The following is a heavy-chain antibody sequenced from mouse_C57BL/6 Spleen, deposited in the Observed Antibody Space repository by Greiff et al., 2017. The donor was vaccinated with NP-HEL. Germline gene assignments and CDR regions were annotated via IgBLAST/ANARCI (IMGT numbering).Heavy chain of an antibody. CDR1: GFTFSYYG. D-gene: IGHD2-2*01. Sequence: EVKLMESGGGLVKPGGSLKLSCAASGFTFSYYGMHWVRQAPEKGLEWVAYISSGSSTIYYADPVKGRFTISRDNAKNTLFLQMTSLRSEDTAMYYGARRAYGDDSYYFDDWGKGTTLTVSS. J-gene: IGHJ2*01. CDR3: ARRAYGDDSYYFDD. CDR2: ISSGSSTI. V-gene: IGHV5-17*01.